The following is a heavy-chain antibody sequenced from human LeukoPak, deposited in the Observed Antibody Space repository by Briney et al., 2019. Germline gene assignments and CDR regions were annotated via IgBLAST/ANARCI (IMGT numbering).Heavy chain of an antibody. D-gene: IGHD3/OR15-3a*01. V-gene: IGHV1-2*02. CDR2: INPNSGGT. CDR1: GYTFTGYY. CDR3: ARGGTLDGEVRTGYYYYYMDV. J-gene: IGHJ6*03. Sequence: ASVKVSCKASGYTFTGYYMNWVRQAPGQGLEWMGWINPNSGGTDNAQKFQGRVTITTDESTSTAYMELSSLRSEDTAVYYCARGGTLDGEVRTGYYYYYMDVWGKGTTVTVSS.